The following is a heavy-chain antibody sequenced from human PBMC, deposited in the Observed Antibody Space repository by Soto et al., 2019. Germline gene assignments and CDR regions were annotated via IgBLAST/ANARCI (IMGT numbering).Heavy chain of an antibody. CDR3: ARHRIEVVWRGFDY. CDR2: SSYNGGT. V-gene: IGHV4-39*01. Sequence: QLQLQESGPGLVKPSETLSLTCTVSADSSTISNSYWGWLRQPPGKGLQWIGSSSYNGGTFYNPSLKGRVAISVDPSKKQSSLQVTSVTAADTAMYFCARHRIEVVWRGFDYWGQGSPVTVSS. D-gene: IGHD1-1*01. CDR1: ADSSTISNSY. J-gene: IGHJ4*02.